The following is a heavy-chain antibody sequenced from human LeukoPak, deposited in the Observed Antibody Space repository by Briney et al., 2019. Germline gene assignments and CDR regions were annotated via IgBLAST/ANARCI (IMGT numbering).Heavy chain of an antibody. CDR1: GFTFSSHW. Sequence: GGSLRLSCAASGFTFSSHWMSWIRQAPGKGLEWVANIKQDESEKFYVDSVKGRFTISRDNAKQSLYLQMDSLRAEDTAVYYCVRDKGGLLRVFDYWGQEPLVTVSS. J-gene: IGHJ4*02. CDR2: IKQDESEK. D-gene: IGHD3-10*01. CDR3: VRDKGGLLRVFDY. V-gene: IGHV3-7*01.